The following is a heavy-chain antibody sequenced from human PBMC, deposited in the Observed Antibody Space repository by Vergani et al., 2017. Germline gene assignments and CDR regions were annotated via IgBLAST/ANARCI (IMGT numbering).Heavy chain of an antibody. CDR2: INGNGRNT. Sequence: DVQILESGGGLVQPGGSLRLSCVASGFTFGSYAMSWVRQSPGRGLEWVSAINGNGRNTFYADSVKGRFTISRDNSKTTVFLHMDSLRPEDTAFEYCAREASQWLDGSGHGGQGTLVSVSS. V-gene: IGHV3-23*01. D-gene: IGHD6-19*01. J-gene: IGHJ4*02. CDR1: GFTFGSYA. CDR3: AREASQWLDGSGH.